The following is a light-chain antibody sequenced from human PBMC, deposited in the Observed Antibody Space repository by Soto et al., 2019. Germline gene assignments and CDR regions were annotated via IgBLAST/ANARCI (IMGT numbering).Light chain of an antibody. J-gene: IGKJ4*01. CDR3: QRRRVLPLT. Sequence: VLTQSPAILSLSPGERATLDCRASQSVSNYLAWYQQRPGQAPRLLIYDSSNRATGIPARFSASGSGTAFTLTISSLEPEDFAAYYCQRRRVLPLTFGGGTKVEIK. CDR1: QSVSNY. CDR2: DSS. V-gene: IGKV3-11*01.